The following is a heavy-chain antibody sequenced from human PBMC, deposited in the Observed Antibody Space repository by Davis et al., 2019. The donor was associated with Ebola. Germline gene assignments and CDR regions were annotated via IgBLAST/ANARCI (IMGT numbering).Heavy chain of an antibody. CDR3: ARQPRVHIAARAVDY. J-gene: IGHJ4*02. CDR2: IYYSGST. D-gene: IGHD6-6*01. Sequence: PSETLSLTCTVSGGSISSSSYYWGWIRQPPGKGLEWIGSIYYSGSTYYKSSLKSRVTISVDTSKNQFSLKLSSVTAADTAVYYCARQPRVHIAARAVDYWGQGTLVTVSS. V-gene: IGHV4-39*01. CDR1: GGSISSSSYY.